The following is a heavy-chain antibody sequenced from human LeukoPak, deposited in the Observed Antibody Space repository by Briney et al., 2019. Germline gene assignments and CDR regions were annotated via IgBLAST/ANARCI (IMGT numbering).Heavy chain of an antibody. V-gene: IGHV3-33*08. CDR3: ANNGVSPNYYYGMGV. CDR2: IWYDGSTK. CDR1: GFTFSSYS. J-gene: IGHJ6*02. Sequence: PGGSLRLSCAASGFTFSSYSMNWVRQAPGKGLEWVAVIWYDGSTKYYADSVKGRFTISRDNSENTVYLQMNSLRAEDTALYYCANNGVSPNYYYGMGVWGQGTTVTVSS. D-gene: IGHD2-8*01.